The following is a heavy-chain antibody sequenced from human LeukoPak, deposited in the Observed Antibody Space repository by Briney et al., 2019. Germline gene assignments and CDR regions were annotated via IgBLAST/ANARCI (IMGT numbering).Heavy chain of an antibody. D-gene: IGHD1-1*01. J-gene: IGHJ2*01. CDR3: AKYTPDWYFDL. V-gene: IGHV3-23*01. Sequence: GGSLRLSCAASGFTFSSYAMSWVRQAPGKGLEWVSAISGSGGSTYYADSVKGRFTISRDNSKNTLYLQMNSLKPEDSAVYYCAKYTPDWYFDLWGRGTLVTVSS. CDR2: ISGSGGST. CDR1: GFTFSSYA.